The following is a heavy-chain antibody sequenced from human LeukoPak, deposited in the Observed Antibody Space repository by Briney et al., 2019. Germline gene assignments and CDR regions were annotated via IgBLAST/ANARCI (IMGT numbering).Heavy chain of an antibody. CDR1: GFTFSSYA. V-gene: IGHV3-30-3*01. J-gene: IGHJ4*02. CDR2: ISYDGSNK. D-gene: IGHD3-10*01. CDR3: ASDGRPWFGEPNPLRPFDY. Sequence: GGSLRLSCAASGFTFSSYAMHWVRQAPGKGLEWVAVISYDGSNKYYADSVKGRFTISRDNSKNTLYLQMNSLRAEDTAVYYCASDGRPWFGEPNPLRPFDYWGQGTLVTVSS.